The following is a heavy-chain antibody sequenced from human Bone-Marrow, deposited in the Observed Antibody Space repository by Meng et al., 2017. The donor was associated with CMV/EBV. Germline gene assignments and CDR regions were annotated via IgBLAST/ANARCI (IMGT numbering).Heavy chain of an antibody. D-gene: IGHD3-10*01. Sequence: ASVKVSCKASGYTFTSYGISWVRQAPGQGLEWMGWISAYNGNTNYAQKLQGRVTMTTDTSTSTAYMELSSVTAADTAVYYCARDRWLYYYGVYYYYGMDVWGQGTTVTVSS. V-gene: IGHV1-18*01. CDR2: ISAYNGNT. J-gene: IGHJ6*02. CDR3: ARDRWLYYYGVYYYYGMDV. CDR1: GYTFTSYG.